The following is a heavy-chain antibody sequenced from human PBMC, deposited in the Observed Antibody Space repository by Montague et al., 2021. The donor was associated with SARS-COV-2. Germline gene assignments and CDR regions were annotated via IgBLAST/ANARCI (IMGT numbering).Heavy chain of an antibody. J-gene: IGHJ3*02. D-gene: IGHD2-15*01. CDR1: GDSVAGDAAT. CDR3: ARTTTRMLYPENAFDI. CDR2: TYYRSKWYH. Sequence: CAISGDSVAGDAATCNWDKQSPAIELEWLVGTYYRSKWYHDYAISLKSRITINPDTSKNLFSLQLSSVAPEDTAVFYCARTTTRMLYPENAFDIWGQGTMVTVSS. V-gene: IGHV6-1*01.